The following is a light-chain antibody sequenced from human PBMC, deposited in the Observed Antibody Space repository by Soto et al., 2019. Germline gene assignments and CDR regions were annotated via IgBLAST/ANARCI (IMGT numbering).Light chain of an antibody. Sequence: EIVLTQSPGTLSLSPGERATLSCRASQSVSSSYLAWYQQKPGQAPRLLIYGVSSRATGIPDRFSGSGSGADFTLTISRLEPEGFAVYYCQQYGSSRFTFGPGTKVDIK. CDR3: QQYGSSRFT. J-gene: IGKJ3*01. CDR2: GVS. CDR1: QSVSSSY. V-gene: IGKV3-20*01.